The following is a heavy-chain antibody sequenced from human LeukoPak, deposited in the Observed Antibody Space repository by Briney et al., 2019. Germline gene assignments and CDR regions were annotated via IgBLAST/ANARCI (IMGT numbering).Heavy chain of an antibody. D-gene: IGHD2-2*01. V-gene: IGHV1-2*02. CDR3: ARDGAIGLSVVVPAAADY. CDR1: GGTFSSYA. J-gene: IGHJ4*02. CDR2: INPNSGGT. Sequence: GASVKVSCKASGGTFSSYAISWVRQAPGQGLEWMGRINPNSGGTNYAQKFQGRVTMTRDTSISTAYMELSRLRSDDTAVYYCARDGAIGLSVVVPAAADYWGQGTLVTVSS.